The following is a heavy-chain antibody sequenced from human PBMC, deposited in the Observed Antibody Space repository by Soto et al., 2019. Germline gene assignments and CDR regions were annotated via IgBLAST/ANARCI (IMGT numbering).Heavy chain of an antibody. CDR1: GYLISSGYY. V-gene: IGHV4-38-2*02. D-gene: IGHD3-22*01. J-gene: IGHJ4*02. Sequence: SETLSLTRSVSGYLISSGYYWGWVRQTPGKGLEWLGSIDYSGRTYYNPSLKSRVSTSVDLSKNQFSLNLRSVTAADTAVYFCARDLSTGYDSYYLDYSAQRTPVTVSS. CDR2: IDYSGRT. CDR3: ARDLSTGYDSYYLDY.